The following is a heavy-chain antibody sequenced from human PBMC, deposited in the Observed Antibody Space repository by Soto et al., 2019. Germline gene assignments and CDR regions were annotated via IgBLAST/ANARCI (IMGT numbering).Heavy chain of an antibody. J-gene: IGHJ6*03. Sequence: QVQLVESGGGVVQPGRSLRLSCAASGFTFSSYGMHWVRQAPGKGLEWVAVIWYDGSNKYYADSVKGRFTISRDNSKNTLYLQMNSLRAEDTAVYYCAREETAMVSSPDSRGYYYYYMDVWGKGTTVTVSS. V-gene: IGHV3-33*01. D-gene: IGHD5-18*01. CDR1: GFTFSSYG. CDR2: IWYDGSNK. CDR3: AREETAMVSSPDSRGYYYYYMDV.